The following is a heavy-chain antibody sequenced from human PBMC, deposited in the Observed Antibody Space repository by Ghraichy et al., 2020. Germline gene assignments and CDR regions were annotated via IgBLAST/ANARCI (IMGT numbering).Heavy chain of an antibody. CDR2: ISSSSSYI. CDR1: GFTFSSYS. J-gene: IGHJ4*02. V-gene: IGHV3-21*01. D-gene: IGHD2-15*01. Sequence: GESLNISCAASGFTFSSYSMNWVRQAPGKGLEWVSSISSSSSYIYYADSVKGRFTISRDNAKNSLYLQMNSLRAEDTAVYYCARDYCSGGSCYPDFDYWGQGTLVTVSS. CDR3: ARDYCSGGSCYPDFDY.